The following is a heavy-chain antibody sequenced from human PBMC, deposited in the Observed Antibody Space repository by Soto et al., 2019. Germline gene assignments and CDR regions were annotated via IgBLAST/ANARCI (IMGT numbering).Heavy chain of an antibody. CDR3: AKDVVWFGENGYYFDY. V-gene: IGHV3-30*18. Sequence: GGSLRLSCAASGFTFSSYGMHWVRQAPGKGLEWVAVISYDGSNKYYADSVKGRFTISRDNSKNTLYLQMNSLRAEDTAVYYCAKDVVWFGENGYYFDYWGQGTLVTVSS. CDR1: GFTFSSYG. D-gene: IGHD3-10*01. CDR2: ISYDGSNK. J-gene: IGHJ4*02.